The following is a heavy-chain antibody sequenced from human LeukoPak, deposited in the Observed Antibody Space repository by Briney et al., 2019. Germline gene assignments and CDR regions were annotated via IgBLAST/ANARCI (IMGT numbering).Heavy chain of an antibody. CDR2: ISGGGGRT. D-gene: IGHD4-17*01. Sequence: PGGSLRLSCAASGFTFSSYAMSWVRQAPGKGLEWVSGISGGGGRTCYADSVKGRFSISRDNSKNTPYLQMNSLRAEDTAVYYCAKIFNYGDYGPPYYFDYWGQGTLVTVSS. CDR1: GFTFSSYA. V-gene: IGHV3-23*01. CDR3: AKIFNYGDYGPPYYFDY. J-gene: IGHJ4*02.